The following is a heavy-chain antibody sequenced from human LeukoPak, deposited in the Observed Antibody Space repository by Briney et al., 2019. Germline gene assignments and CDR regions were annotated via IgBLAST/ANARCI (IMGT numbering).Heavy chain of an antibody. V-gene: IGHV3-30*03. J-gene: IGHJ3*02. D-gene: IGHD1-26*01. CDR2: ISYDGSNK. CDR1: GFTFSSYG. CDR3: ARGSSRELPRDDDAFDI. Sequence: GRSLRLSCAASGFTFSSYGMHWVRQAPGKGLEWVAVISYDGSNKYYADSVKGRFTISRDNSKNTLYLQMNSLRAEDTAVYYCARGSSRELPRDDDAFDIWGQGTMVTVSS.